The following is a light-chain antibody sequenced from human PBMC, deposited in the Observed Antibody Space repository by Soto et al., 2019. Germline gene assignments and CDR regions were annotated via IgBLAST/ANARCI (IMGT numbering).Light chain of an antibody. J-gene: IGKJ3*01. V-gene: IGKV3-20*01. CDR3: QQYDRSPET. CDR2: GAS. Sequence: EIVLTQSPATLSLSPGERATLSCRASQSISSGGLAWYQQKPGQAPRLLIYGASSRATGIPDRFSGRGSGTDFTLTINTLEPEDFAVYFCQQYDRSPETFGPGTKVDIK. CDR1: QSISSGG.